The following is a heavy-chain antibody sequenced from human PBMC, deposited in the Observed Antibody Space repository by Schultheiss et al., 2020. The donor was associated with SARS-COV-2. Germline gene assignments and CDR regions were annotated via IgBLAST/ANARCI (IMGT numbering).Heavy chain of an antibody. J-gene: IGHJ6*02. CDR1: GGSVSSGSYY. CDR2: IYYSGST. Sequence: SETLSLTCAVSGGSVSSGSYYWSWIRQPPEKGLEWIGYIYYSGSTYYNPSLKSRVTISVDTSKNQFSLKLSSVTAADTAVYYCARGPYYDFWSGPYYYYGMDVWGQGTTVTVSS. D-gene: IGHD3-3*01. V-gene: IGHV4-61*01. CDR3: ARGPYYDFWSGPYYYYGMDV.